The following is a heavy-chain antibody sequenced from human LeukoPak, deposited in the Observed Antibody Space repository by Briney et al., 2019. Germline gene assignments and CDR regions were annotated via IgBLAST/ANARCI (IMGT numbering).Heavy chain of an antibody. J-gene: IGHJ5*02. CDR3: ARAGRFPPWFDP. CDR1: GGSISSGGYY. V-gene: IGHV4-31*03. Sequence: SETLSLTCTVSGGSISSGGYYWSWIRQHPGKGLEWIGYIYYSGSTYYNPSLKSRVTISVDTSKNQFSLKLSSVTAADTAVYYCARAGRFPPWFDPWGQGTLVTVSS. D-gene: IGHD2-21*01. CDR2: IYYSGST.